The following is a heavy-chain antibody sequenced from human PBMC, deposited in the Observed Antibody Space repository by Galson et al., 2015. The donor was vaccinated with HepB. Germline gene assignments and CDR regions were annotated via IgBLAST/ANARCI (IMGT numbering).Heavy chain of an antibody. D-gene: IGHD3-10*01. CDR1: GFTFSNYA. CDR2: ISATGGST. Sequence: SLRLSCAASGFTFSNYAMSWVRQTPGKGLEWVSIISATGGSTYSAGSVKGRFTISRDNSKNTLYLQMTSLRAEDTAVYYCAGSGTSYVYSFDYWGQGTLVTVSS. J-gene: IGHJ4*02. V-gene: IGHV3-23*01. CDR3: AGSGTSYVYSFDY.